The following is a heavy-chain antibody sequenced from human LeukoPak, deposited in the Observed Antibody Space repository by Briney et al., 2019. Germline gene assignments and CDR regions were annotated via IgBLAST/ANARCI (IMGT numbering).Heavy chain of an antibody. CDR1: GFTFSSFG. J-gene: IGHJ3*02. V-gene: IGHV3-30*12. CDR3: VRDDATDDNGFDI. D-gene: IGHD3-9*01. CDR2: IIDESRQ. Sequence: GRSLRLSCAASGFTFSSFGMHWVRQAPGKGLEWVALIIDESRQFYTPSVKGRFTISRDNSKNTLYLEMNSLRVEDTAVYYCVRDDATDDNGFDIWGQGTMVTVSS.